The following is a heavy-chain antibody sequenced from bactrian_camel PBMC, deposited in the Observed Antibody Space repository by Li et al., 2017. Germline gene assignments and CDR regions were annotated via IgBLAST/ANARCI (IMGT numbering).Heavy chain of an antibody. V-gene: IGHV3S53*01. CDR2: VKSDGTT. J-gene: IGHJ4*01. CDR1: RSIDSYSC. CDR3: AADLGWCGSAPLQRTFRN. D-gene: IGHD6*01. Sequence: HVQLVESGGGSVQAGGSLRLSCAASRSIDSYSCMAWFRQAPGKEREFVSGVKSDGTTTYADSVKGRFTISRDNAKNTMYLQMNGLKPEDTAVYYCAADLGWCGSAPLQRTFRNWGQGTQVTVS.